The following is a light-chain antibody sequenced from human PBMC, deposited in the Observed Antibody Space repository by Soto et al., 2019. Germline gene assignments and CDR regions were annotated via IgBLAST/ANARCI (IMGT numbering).Light chain of an antibody. CDR3: QQIYIAPPT. CDR1: QSINWY. V-gene: IGKV1-39*01. Sequence: DIQMTQSPPSLSASVGDKVTITCRASQSINWYLSWYQQGPGKAPKLLIYAASTLRSVFPTRFSGSGSGTDFNSTIGRLQPEDVATFYCQQIYIAPPTFGGGTKVEIK. CDR2: AAS. J-gene: IGKJ4*01.